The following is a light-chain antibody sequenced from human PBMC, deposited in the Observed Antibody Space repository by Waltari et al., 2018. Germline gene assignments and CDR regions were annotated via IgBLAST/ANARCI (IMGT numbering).Light chain of an antibody. V-gene: IGKV3-20*01. Sequence: EIVLTQSTGTLSLSPGDRATLSCRASQSVSRTLAWYQQKLGQAPRLLIYGASIRATGIPDRFSGSGSGTDFSLTISRLEPEDFAVYYCQHYVRLPVTFGQGTKVEIK. CDR3: QHYVRLPVT. CDR2: GAS. J-gene: IGKJ1*01. CDR1: QSVSRT.